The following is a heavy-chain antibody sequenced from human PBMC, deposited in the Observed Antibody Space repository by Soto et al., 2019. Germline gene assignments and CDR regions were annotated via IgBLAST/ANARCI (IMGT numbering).Heavy chain of an antibody. V-gene: IGHV1-69*12. CDR1: GDTFSSFA. CDR3: ARDKDREQLGGNYYYALDV. J-gene: IGHJ6*02. D-gene: IGHD1-1*01. Sequence: QVQLVQSGAEVKKPGSSVKVSCKASGDTFSSFAISWVRQAPGQGLEWMGGSIPIFRTPKYAQKFQGRVTITADEPTSTAYMELSSPRSEDTALYYCARDKDREQLGGNYYYALDVWGQGTTVIVSS. CDR2: SIPIFRTP.